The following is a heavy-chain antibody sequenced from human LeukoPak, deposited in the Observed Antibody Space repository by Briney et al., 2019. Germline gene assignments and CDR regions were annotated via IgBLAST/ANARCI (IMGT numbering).Heavy chain of an antibody. J-gene: IGHJ4*02. V-gene: IGHV3-23*01. CDR3: AKDLNSRVGATSGSLDY. Sequence: GGSLRLSCAASGFTFSSYAMSWVRQAPGKGLEWVSAISASGGSTYYADSVKGRFTISRDNSKNTLYLQMNSLRAEDTAVYYCAKDLNSRVGATSGSLDYWGQGTLVTVSS. CDR1: GFTFSSYA. CDR2: ISASGGST. D-gene: IGHD1-26*01.